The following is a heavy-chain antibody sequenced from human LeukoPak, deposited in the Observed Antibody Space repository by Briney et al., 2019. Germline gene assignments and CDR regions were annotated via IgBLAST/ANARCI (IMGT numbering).Heavy chain of an antibody. CDR2: IYHSGST. CDR3: ARGGYDILTGYRKYYFDY. CDR1: GGSISSTNW. V-gene: IGHV4-4*02. J-gene: IGHJ4*02. D-gene: IGHD3-9*01. Sequence: SETLSLTCAVSGGSISSTNWWSWVRQPPGRGLEWIGEIYHSGSTNYNPSLKSRVTISVDKSKNQFSLKLSSVTAADTAVYYCARGGYDILTGYRKYYFDYWGQGTLVTASS.